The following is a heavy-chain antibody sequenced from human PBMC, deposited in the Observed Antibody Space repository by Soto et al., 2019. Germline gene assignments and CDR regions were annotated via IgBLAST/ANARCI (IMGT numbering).Heavy chain of an antibody. CDR3: ARVGYFDWLLPDAFDI. Sequence: QVQLQQWGAGLLKPSETLSLTCAVYGGSFSGYYWSWIRQPPGKGLEWIGEINHSGSTNYNPSLKSRVAISVDTSKNQFSLKLSSVTAADTAVYYCARVGYFDWLLPDAFDIWGQGTMVTVSS. CDR2: INHSGST. J-gene: IGHJ3*02. CDR1: GGSFSGYY. V-gene: IGHV4-34*01. D-gene: IGHD3-9*01.